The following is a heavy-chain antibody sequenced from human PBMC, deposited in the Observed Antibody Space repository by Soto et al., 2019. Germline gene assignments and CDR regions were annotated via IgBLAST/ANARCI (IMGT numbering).Heavy chain of an antibody. Sequence: GGSLRLSCAASGFTFSSYWMSWVRQAPGKGLEWVANIKQDGSEKYYVDSVKDRFTISRDNAKNSLYLQMNSLRAEDTAVYYCAREYSSSWSDHGAFDIWGQGTMVTVSS. CDR1: GFTFSSYW. V-gene: IGHV3-7*03. J-gene: IGHJ3*02. CDR2: IKQDGSEK. D-gene: IGHD6-13*01. CDR3: AREYSSSWSDHGAFDI.